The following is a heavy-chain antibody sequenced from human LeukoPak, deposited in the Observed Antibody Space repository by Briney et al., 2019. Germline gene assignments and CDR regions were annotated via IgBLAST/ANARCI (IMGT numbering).Heavy chain of an antibody. CDR2: IRYDGSNK. CDR3: AKDGGYFDWLFPLDY. J-gene: IGHJ4*02. Sequence: PGGSLRLSCAASGCTFSSYGMHWVRQAPGKGLEWVAFIRYDGSNKYYADSVKGRFTISRDNSKNTLYLQMNSLRAEDTAVYYCAKDGGYFDWLFPLDYWGQGTLVTVSS. D-gene: IGHD3-9*01. V-gene: IGHV3-30*02. CDR1: GCTFSSYG.